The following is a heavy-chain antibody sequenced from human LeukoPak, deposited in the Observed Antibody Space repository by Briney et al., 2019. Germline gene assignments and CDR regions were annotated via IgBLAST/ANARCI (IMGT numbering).Heavy chain of an antibody. J-gene: IGHJ5*02. V-gene: IGHV4-39*01. CDR2: IYYSGST. Sequence: SETLSLTCTVSGGSISSSSYYWGWIRQPPGKGLEWIGSIYYSGSTYYNPSLKSRVTISVDTSKNQFSLKLSSVTAADTAVCYCARQAVDTAMVLFDPWGQGTLVTVSS. CDR3: ARQAVDTAMVLFDP. D-gene: IGHD5-18*01. CDR1: GGSISSSSYY.